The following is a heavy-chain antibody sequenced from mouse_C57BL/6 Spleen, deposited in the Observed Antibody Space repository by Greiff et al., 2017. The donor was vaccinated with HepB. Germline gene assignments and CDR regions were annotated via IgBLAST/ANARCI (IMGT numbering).Heavy chain of an antibody. CDR3: ARTGDSSAY. V-gene: IGHV1-18*01. CDR2: INPNNGGT. J-gene: IGHJ3*01. Sequence: EVQLVESGPELVKPGASVKIPCKASGYTFTDYNMDWVKQSHGKSLEWIGDINPNNGGTIYNQKFKGKATLTVDKSSSTAYMELRSLTSEDTAVYYCARTGDSSAYWGQGTLVTVSA. D-gene: IGHD3-3*01. CDR1: GYTFTDYN.